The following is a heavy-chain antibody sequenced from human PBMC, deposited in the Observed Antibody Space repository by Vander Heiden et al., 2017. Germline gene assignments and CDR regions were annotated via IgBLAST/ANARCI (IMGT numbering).Heavy chain of an antibody. CDR3: ASEAQERATRSGAFDI. Sequence: PGLVKPSETLSLTCTVSGGSISSYYWSWIRQPAGKGLEWIGRIYTSGSTNYNPSLKSRVTMSVDTSKNQFSLKLSSVTAADTAVYYCASEAQERATRSGAFDIWGQGTMVTVYS. CDR1: GGSISSYY. V-gene: IGHV4-4*07. J-gene: IGHJ3*02. CDR2: IYTSGST. D-gene: IGHD1-26*01.